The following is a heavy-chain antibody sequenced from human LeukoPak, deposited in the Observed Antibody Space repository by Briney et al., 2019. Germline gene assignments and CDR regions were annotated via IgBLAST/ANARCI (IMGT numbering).Heavy chain of an antibody. J-gene: IGHJ4*02. D-gene: IGHD1-26*01. CDR3: AKVGGIGSYQFLDS. CDR2: ISFDESNK. Sequence: PGRSLRLSCAASGFTFSSYAMHWVRQAPGKGLEWVAAISFDESNKYYADSVKGRFTISRDNSKNTLYLQMNSLRVDETAVYYCAKVGGIGSYQFLDSWGQGTLVTVSS. CDR1: GFTFSSYA. V-gene: IGHV3-30*18.